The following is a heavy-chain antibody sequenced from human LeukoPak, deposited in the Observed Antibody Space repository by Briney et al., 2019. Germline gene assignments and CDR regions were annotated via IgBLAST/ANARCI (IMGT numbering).Heavy chain of an antibody. J-gene: IGHJ4*02. CDR2: IYHSGST. CDR1: GGSISSGGYS. Sequence: SQTLSLTCAVSGGSISSGGYSWSWIRQPPGKGLEWIGYIYHSGSTNYNPSLKSRVTISVDTSKNQFSLKLSSVTAADTAVYYCARGRDSIAVAKYYFDYWGQGTLVTVSS. CDR3: ARGRDSIAVAKYYFDY. D-gene: IGHD6-19*01. V-gene: IGHV4-30-2*01.